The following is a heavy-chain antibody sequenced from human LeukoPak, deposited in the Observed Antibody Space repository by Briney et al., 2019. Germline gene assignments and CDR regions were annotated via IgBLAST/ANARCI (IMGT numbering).Heavy chain of an antibody. J-gene: IGHJ4*02. D-gene: IGHD4/OR15-4a*01. CDR1: GFTFSDYY. Sequence: GGSLRLSCAASGFTFSDYYMSWIRQAPGKGLEWVSYISSSGSSIYYADSVRGRFTISRDNAKNSLYLQMNSLRAEDTAVYYCARRAGAYSHPYDYWGQGTLVTVSS. CDR3: ARRAGAYSHPYDY. V-gene: IGHV3-11*04. CDR2: ISSSGSSI.